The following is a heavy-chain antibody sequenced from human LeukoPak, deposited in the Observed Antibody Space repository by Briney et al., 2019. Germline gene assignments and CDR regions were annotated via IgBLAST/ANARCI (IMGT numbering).Heavy chain of an antibody. Sequence: PSVTLSLTCTVSGGSISNYYWSWIRQPPGKGLEWIGYIYSSGSTNYNPSLKGRVTISVDTSKNQFSLKLNSVTAADTAVYYCVRGHYYNSSGYTFGYWGQGTLVTVSS. CDR3: VRGHYYNSSGYTFGY. D-gene: IGHD3-22*01. CDR2: IYSSGST. CDR1: GGSISNYY. J-gene: IGHJ4*02. V-gene: IGHV4-59*01.